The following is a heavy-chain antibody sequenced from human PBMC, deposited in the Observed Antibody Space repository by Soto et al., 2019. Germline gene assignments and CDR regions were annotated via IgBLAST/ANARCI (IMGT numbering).Heavy chain of an antibody. D-gene: IGHD5-18*01. CDR3: VKERSGHSYADS. J-gene: IGHJ4*02. Sequence: GSLRLSCAASGFAFSGSAMYWVRQASGKGPEWVGRIRSKGHNYATEYAASVKGRFTISRDNSKNTLYLQMNSLRVEDSAVYYCVKERSGHSYADSWGQGTLVTVSS. CDR2: IRSKGHNYAT. CDR1: GFAFSGSA. V-gene: IGHV3-73*01.